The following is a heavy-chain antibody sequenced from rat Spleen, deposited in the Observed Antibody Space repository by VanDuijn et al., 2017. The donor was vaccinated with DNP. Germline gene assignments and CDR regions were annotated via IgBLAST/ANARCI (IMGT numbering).Heavy chain of an antibody. CDR2: INYAGSNT. J-gene: IGHJ2*01. CDR3: ARHSWGAFDY. Sequence: EVQLVESGGGLVQPGRSLKLSCAASGFIFSDFYMAWVRQAPKKGLEWVASINYAGSNTYYGDSVKGRFTISRDNAKSTLYLQMNSLRSEDTATYFCARHSWGAFDYWGQGVMVTVSS. D-gene: IGHD1-2*01. V-gene: IGHV5-22*01. CDR1: GFIFSDFY.